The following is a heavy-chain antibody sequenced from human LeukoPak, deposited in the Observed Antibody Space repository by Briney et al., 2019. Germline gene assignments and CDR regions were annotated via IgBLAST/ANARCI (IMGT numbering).Heavy chain of an antibody. CDR2: ISDDGSYT. CDR3: ASFGISWRSSY. CDR1: GFSFSSHW. Sequence: PGGSLRLSCAASGFSFSSHWVNRVGQAPGKGLVCVSGISDDGSYTSNVVSVKGRFTISRDNVNNMLYLHMNSLRAEDTAVYYCASFGISWRSSYWGQGTLVTVSS. J-gene: IGHJ4*02. D-gene: IGHD2-21*01. V-gene: IGHV3-74*01.